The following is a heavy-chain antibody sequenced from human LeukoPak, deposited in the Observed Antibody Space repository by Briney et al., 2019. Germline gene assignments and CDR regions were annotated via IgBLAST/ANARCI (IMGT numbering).Heavy chain of an antibody. CDR1: GFTCDDYA. D-gene: IGHD4-17*01. Sequence: PGGSLRLSCAAYGFTCDDYAREWVRQAQGKGLEWVSGISWNSGIIGYADSVKGRFTISRANAKNSLYLQMNSLRAEDMALYYCAKAATLTIRLFDAFDIWGQGTMVTVSS. V-gene: IGHV3-9*03. CDR3: AKAATLTIRLFDAFDI. J-gene: IGHJ3*02. CDR2: ISWNSGII.